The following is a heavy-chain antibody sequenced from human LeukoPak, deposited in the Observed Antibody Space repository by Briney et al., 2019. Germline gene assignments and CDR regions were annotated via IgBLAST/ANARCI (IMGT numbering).Heavy chain of an antibody. V-gene: IGHV4-61*02. CDR3: ARVAGSGTE. CDR2: IYTSGST. D-gene: IGHD3-10*01. Sequence: SQTLSLTCTVSGGSISSGSYYWSWIRQPAGKGLEWIGRIYTSGSTNYNSSLKSRVTISVDTSKNQFSLKLSSVTAADTAVYYCARVAGSGTEWGQGTLVTVSS. J-gene: IGHJ4*02. CDR1: GGSISSGSYY.